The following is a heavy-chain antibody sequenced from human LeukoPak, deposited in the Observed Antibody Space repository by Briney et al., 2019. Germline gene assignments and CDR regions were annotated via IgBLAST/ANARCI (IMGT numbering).Heavy chain of an antibody. CDR2: INAGNGNT. J-gene: IGHJ6*02. D-gene: IGHD6-13*01. CDR3: ARFSVEQQLGFEDGMDV. CDR1: GYTFTSYA. V-gene: IGHV1-3*01. Sequence: ASVKVSCKASGYTFTSYAMHWVRQAPGQRLEWMGWINAGNGNTKYSQKFQGRVTITRDTSASTAYMELSSLRSEDTAVYYCARFSVEQQLGFEDGMDVWGQGTTVTVSS.